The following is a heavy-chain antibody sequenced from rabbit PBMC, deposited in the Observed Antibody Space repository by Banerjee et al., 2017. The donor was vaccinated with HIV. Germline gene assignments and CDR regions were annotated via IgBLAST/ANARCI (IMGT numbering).Heavy chain of an antibody. V-gene: IGHV1S40*01. J-gene: IGHJ4*01. Sequence: QSLQESGGGLFQPGGSLALTCKASGFDISSYHMCWVRQAPGKGLEWIACINNGGGSTYYASWAKGRFTISKTSSTTVTLQMTSLTAADTATYFCARTDAGYSGKYFSLWGPGTLVTVS. CDR3: ARTDAGYSGKYFSL. CDR2: INNGGGST. CDR1: GFDISSYH. D-gene: IGHD1-1*01.